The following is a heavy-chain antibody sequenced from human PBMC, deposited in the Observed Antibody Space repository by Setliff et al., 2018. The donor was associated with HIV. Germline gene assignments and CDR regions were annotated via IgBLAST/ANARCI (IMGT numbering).Heavy chain of an antibody. V-gene: IGHV3-72*01. Sequence: GGSLRLSCVVSGFIFSDHYMDWVRQAPGKGLEWVARIRNKVNSYTTEYVASVKGRVTISRDDSKTIAYLQMNSLTTEDTAVYFCTRDRRGSNSWSGYNGGFDYWGQGTLVTVSS. J-gene: IGHJ4*02. D-gene: IGHD3-3*01. CDR2: IRNKVNSYTT. CDR3: TRDRRGSNSWSGYNGGFDY. CDR1: GFIFSDHY.